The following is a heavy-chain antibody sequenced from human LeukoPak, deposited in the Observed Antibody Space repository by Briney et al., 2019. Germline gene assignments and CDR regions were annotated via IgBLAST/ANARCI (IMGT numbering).Heavy chain of an antibody. J-gene: IGHJ6*02. V-gene: IGHV6-1*01. D-gene: IGHD1-14*01. CDR1: GASVSSNSDA. CDR2: TYYRSNWYN. CDR3: AGDTGAGIGFSYGLDV. Sequence: SHTLSLTCASSGASVSSNSDAWNWIRQSPSRGLEWLGRTYYRSNWYNEYAVSVKSRITIKVDTSRNQLSLQVESVTPDDAAVYYCAGDTGAGIGFSYGLDVWGQGTTVTVSS.